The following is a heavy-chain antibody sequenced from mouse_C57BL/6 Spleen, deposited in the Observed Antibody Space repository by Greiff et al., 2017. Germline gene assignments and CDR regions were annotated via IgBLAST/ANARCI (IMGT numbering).Heavy chain of an antibody. Sequence: VQLQQSVAELVRPGASVKLSCTASGFNIKNTYMHWVKQRPEQGLEWIGRIDPANGNTKYAPKFQGKATITADTPSNTAYLQLSSLTSEDTAIYYCASGDPVGYYSYFDYWGQGTTRTVSS. V-gene: IGHV14-3*01. CDR2: IDPANGNT. D-gene: IGHD2-3*01. CDR1: GFNIKNTY. J-gene: IGHJ2*01. CDR3: ASGDPVGYYSYFDY.